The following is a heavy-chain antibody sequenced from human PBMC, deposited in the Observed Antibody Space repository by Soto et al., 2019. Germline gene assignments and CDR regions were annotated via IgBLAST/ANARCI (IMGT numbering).Heavy chain of an antibody. D-gene: IGHD2-2*01. V-gene: IGHV3-74*01. J-gene: IGHJ4*02. Sequence: GGSLRLSCAASGLTFSDYWIHWVRQAPGKGLVWVSHINSDGSSTRYADSVTDRFTISRDNAKNTLYLQMNSLRAEDTAVYYCARESVGTIDYWGQGTLVTVSS. CDR1: GLTFSDYW. CDR3: ARESVGTIDY. CDR2: INSDGSST.